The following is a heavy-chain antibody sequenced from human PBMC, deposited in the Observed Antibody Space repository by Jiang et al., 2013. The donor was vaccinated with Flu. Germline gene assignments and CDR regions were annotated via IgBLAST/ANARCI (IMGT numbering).Heavy chain of an antibody. D-gene: IGHD3-16*01. Sequence: PGLVKPSETLSLTCTVSGGSISSYYWSWIRQPPGKGLEWIGYIYYSGSTNYNPSLKSRVTISVDTSKNQFSLKLSSVTAADTAVYYCARPLLIPSRGGAFDIWGQGTMVTVSS. CDR1: GGSISSYY. J-gene: IGHJ3*02. V-gene: IGHV4-59*08. CDR3: ARPLLIPSRGGAFDI. CDR2: IYYSGST.